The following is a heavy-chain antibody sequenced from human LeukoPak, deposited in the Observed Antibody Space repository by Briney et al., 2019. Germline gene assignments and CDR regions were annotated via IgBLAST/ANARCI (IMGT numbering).Heavy chain of an antibody. V-gene: IGHV1-18*01. D-gene: IGHD2-21*01. CDR2: ISAYNGNT. CDR1: GYTFTSYG. J-gene: IGHJ4*02. Sequence: ASVKVSCNASGYTFTSYGISWVRQAPGQGLEWMGWISAYNGNTNYAQKLQGRVTMTTDTSTSTAYMELRSLRSDDTAVYYCARCYSCGYYRAGGYFDYWGQGTLVTVSS. CDR3: ARCYSCGYYRAGGYFDY.